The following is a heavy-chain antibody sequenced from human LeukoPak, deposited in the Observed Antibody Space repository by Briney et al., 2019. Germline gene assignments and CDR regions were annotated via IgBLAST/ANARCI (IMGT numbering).Heavy chain of an antibody. CDR1: SGSFSGYF. CDR2: IDRGGST. Sequence: SETLSLTCAVYSGSFSGYFWTWVRQPPEKGLESIGEIDRGGSTNYNPSLKSRVTILVDASKNQFSLRLMSVTAADTAVYYCARFRTTSAWYFDLWGRGTLVTVSS. J-gene: IGHJ2*01. CDR3: ARFRTTSAWYFDL. V-gene: IGHV4-34*01. D-gene: IGHD1-1*01.